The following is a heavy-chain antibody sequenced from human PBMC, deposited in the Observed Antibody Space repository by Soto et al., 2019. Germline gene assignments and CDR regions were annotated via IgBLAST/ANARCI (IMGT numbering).Heavy chain of an antibody. J-gene: IGHJ6*02. Sequence: LRLSCAASGFTFSSYSMNWVRQAPGKGLEWVSSISSSSSYIYYADSVKGRFTISRDNAKNSLYLQMNSLRAEDTAVYYCARDTLDSSSWYPLGYYGMDVWGQGTTVTVSS. V-gene: IGHV3-21*01. CDR3: ARDTLDSSSWYPLGYYGMDV. D-gene: IGHD6-13*01. CDR2: ISSSSSYI. CDR1: GFTFSSYS.